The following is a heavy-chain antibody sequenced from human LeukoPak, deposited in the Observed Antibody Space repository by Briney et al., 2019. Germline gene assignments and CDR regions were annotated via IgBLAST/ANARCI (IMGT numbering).Heavy chain of an antibody. D-gene: IGHD4-17*01. Sequence: GGSLRLSCAASRFTFSTYWMSWVRQARGKGLEWVANIKYDGSEKSYVDSVKGRFTISRDNAKNSLSLQMNSLRAEDTAVYYCARSGTVDAFDIWGQGTTVTVSS. V-gene: IGHV3-7*01. CDR2: IKYDGSEK. J-gene: IGHJ3*02. CDR1: RFTFSTYW. CDR3: ARSGTVDAFDI.